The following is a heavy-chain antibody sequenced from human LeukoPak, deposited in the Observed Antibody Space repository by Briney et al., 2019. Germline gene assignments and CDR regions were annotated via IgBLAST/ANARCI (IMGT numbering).Heavy chain of an antibody. V-gene: IGHV3-21*01. D-gene: IGHD1-26*01. CDR3: AREQWWGIVGANWFDP. CDR2: ISSSGDYI. J-gene: IGHJ5*02. Sequence: GGSLRLSCAASGFPFSDYSMNWVRQAPGKGLEWVSSISSSGDYIYSAGSVKGRFTISRDNAKNSLYLQMTNLSAEDTAVYYCAREQWWGIVGANWFDPWGQGTLVTVSS. CDR1: GFPFSDYS.